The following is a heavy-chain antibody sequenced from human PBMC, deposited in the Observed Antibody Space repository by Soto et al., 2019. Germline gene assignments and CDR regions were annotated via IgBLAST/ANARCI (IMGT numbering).Heavy chain of an antibody. Sequence: QVQLQESGPGLVKPSGTLSLTCAVSSGSISCINWWSWVRQPPGKGLEWIGEIYHSGSTNYNPSRKSRVTISVDKYKNQFALKMWSVTAADTDVYYCARAHLYDFWGGYPGGYYYYMDVWGKGTTVTVSS. V-gene: IGHV4-4*02. J-gene: IGHJ6*03. D-gene: IGHD3-3*01. CDR1: SGSISCINW. CDR2: IYHSGST. CDR3: ARAHLYDFWGGYPGGYYYYMDV.